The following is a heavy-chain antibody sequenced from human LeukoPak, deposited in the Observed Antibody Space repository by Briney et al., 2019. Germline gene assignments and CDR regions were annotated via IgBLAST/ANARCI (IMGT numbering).Heavy chain of an antibody. CDR1: GFPFSSYA. CDR3: AKRGYYHDSSAYFYFDY. V-gene: IGHV3-23*01. D-gene: IGHD3-22*01. CDR2: ISGGNGNT. Sequence: GGSLRLSCAASGFPFSSYAMSWVRQSPGKGLEWVSAISGGNGNTYYADSVRGRFTISRDSSKNTLYLQMNSLRAEDTAVYYCAKRGYYHDSSAYFYFDYWGQGTLVTVSS. J-gene: IGHJ4*02.